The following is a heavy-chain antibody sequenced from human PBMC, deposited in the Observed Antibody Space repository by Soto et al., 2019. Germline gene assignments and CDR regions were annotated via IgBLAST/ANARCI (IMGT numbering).Heavy chain of an antibody. J-gene: IGHJ4*02. V-gene: IGHV4-30-2*01. CDR2: IYHSGST. Sequence: QLQLQESGSGLVKPSQTLSLTCAVSGGSISSGGYSWSWIRQPPGKGLEWIGYIYHSGSTYYNPSLTSRVTISVDRSKNQFSLKLSSVTAADTAVYYCARARIAVAGPHIDYWGQGTLVTVSS. CDR3: ARARIAVAGPHIDY. D-gene: IGHD6-19*01. CDR1: GGSISSGGYS.